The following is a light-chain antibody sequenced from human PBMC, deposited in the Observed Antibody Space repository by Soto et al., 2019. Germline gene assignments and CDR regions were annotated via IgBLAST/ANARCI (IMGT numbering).Light chain of an antibody. V-gene: IGKV3-20*01. CDR3: QQFDTSPRT. CDR2: GAS. CDR1: QSVSSSY. J-gene: IGKJ1*01. Sequence: EIVLTQSPGTLSLSPGERATLSCRASQSVSSSYLAWYQHKPGQAPRLLIYGASNRATGIPDRFSGSGSGTVFTLTISRLEPEDFAVYYCQQFDTSPRTFGQGTKVEIK.